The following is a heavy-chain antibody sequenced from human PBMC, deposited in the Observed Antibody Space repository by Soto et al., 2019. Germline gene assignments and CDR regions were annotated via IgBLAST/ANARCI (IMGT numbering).Heavy chain of an antibody. J-gene: IGHJ4*02. D-gene: IGHD6-6*01. CDR3: AIEVRDSDHSSSYFDY. Sequence: PSETLSLTCTVSGCSISDYYWSWIRQTPGKGLEWIGYVHYSGSTNYNPSLSRKSRVTLSVDKSKNQFSLKLNSVTTADTAVYYCAIEVRDSDHSSSYFDYWGQGTLGIVSS. CDR1: GCSISDYY. CDR2: VHYSGST. V-gene: IGHV4-59*01.